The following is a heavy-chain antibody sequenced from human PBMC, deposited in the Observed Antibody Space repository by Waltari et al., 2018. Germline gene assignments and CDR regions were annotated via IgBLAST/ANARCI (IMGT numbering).Heavy chain of an antibody. CDR2: IYSGGST. CDR1: GFTESNNY. Sequence: EVQLVESGGGLIKPGGSLRLYCAASGFTESNNYMSCVRQAPGKGLEWVSLIYSGGSTYYADSVKGRFTISRDNSKNTLYLQMNSLRAEDTAVYYCAGYSSLDYWGQGTLVTVSS. J-gene: IGHJ4*02. CDR3: AGYSSLDY. D-gene: IGHD2-21*01. V-gene: IGHV3-53*01.